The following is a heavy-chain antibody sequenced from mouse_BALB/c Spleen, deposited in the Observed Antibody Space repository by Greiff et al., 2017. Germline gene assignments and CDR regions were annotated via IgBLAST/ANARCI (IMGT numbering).Heavy chain of an antibody. D-gene: IGHD1-1*01. CDR3: ARMDYGSSHYAMDY. CDR2: ISTYYGDA. J-gene: IGHJ4*01. CDR1: GYKFTDYA. Sequence: VMLVESGAELVRPGVSVKISCKGSGYKFTDYAMHWVKQSHAKSLEWIGVISTYYGDATYNQNFKGKATMTVDKSSSTAYMELARLTSEDSAIYYCARMDYGSSHYAMDYWGQGTSVTVSS. V-gene: IGHV1-67*01.